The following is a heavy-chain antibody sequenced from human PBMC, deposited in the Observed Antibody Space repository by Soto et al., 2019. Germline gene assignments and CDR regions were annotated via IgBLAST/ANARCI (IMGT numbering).Heavy chain of an antibody. Sequence: SETLSLTCAVSGGSVGSDNWWNWVRQTPGKGLEWIGEIHRTGSTHYNPSLKSRVTISVDTSKNQFSLKLSSVTAADTAVYYCARHVIIGGYSGYGGDHFDAFDIWGQGTMVTGSS. V-gene: IGHV4-4*02. J-gene: IGHJ3*02. CDR1: GGSVGSDNW. D-gene: IGHD5-12*01. CDR2: IHRTGST. CDR3: ARHVIIGGYSGYGGDHFDAFDI.